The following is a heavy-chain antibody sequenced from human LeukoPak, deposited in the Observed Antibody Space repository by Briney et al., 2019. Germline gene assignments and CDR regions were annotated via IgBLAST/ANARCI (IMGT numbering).Heavy chain of an antibody. Sequence: ASVKVSCKASGYTFTSYAMHWVRQAPGQRLEWMGWINAGNGNTKYSQKFQGRVTITRDTSASTAYMELSRLRSEDTAVYYCARGSNPGYCSGGSCYPVYYYYYGMDVWGQGTTVTVSS. V-gene: IGHV1-3*01. D-gene: IGHD2-15*01. CDR3: ARGSNPGYCSGGSCYPVYYYYYGMDV. CDR1: GYTFTSYA. CDR2: INAGNGNT. J-gene: IGHJ6*02.